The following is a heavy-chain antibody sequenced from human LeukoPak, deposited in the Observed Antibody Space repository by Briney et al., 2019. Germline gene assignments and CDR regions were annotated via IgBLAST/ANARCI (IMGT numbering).Heavy chain of an antibody. CDR3: ARTGPGGY. CDR1: GGSINSYF. V-gene: IGHV4-59*08. J-gene: IGHJ4*02. CDR2: IYYSGST. Sequence: SETLSLTCTVSGGSINSYFWSWIRQPPGKGLEWIGYIYYSGSTNYNPSLKGRVSISIDTSKTQFSLKLSSVTAADTGVYYCARTGPGGYWGQGTLVTVSS. D-gene: IGHD1-14*01.